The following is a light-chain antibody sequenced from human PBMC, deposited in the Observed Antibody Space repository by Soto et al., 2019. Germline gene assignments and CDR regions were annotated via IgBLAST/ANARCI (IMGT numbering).Light chain of an antibody. V-gene: IGLV2-14*03. CDR3: SSYTSSSNHV. CDR2: DVN. Sequence: QSALTQPASVSGSPGQSITISCTGTSSDIGAFTFVSWYQQHPGKVPKLMIFDVNRRPSGVSDRFSGSKSCNTASLTISGLQAEDEGDYYCSSYTSSSNHVFGSGTKLTVL. CDR1: SSDIGAFTF. J-gene: IGLJ1*01.